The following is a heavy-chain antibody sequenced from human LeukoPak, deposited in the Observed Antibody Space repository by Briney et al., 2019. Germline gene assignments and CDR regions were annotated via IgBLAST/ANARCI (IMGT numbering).Heavy chain of an antibody. CDR2: ISYDGSNK. CDR3: ARDRSHI. V-gene: IGHV3-30-3*01. Sequence: PGGSLRLSCAASGFTFDDYAMHWVRQAPGKGLEWVAVISYDGSNKYYADSVKGRFTISRDNSKNTLYLQMNSLRAEDTAVYYCARDRSHIWGQGTMVTVSS. J-gene: IGHJ3*02. CDR1: GFTFDDYA.